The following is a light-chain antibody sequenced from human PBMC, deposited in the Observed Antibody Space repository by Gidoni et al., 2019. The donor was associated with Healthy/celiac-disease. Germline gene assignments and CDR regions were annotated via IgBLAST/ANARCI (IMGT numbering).Light chain of an antibody. Sequence: DIQMTQSPSSLSASVGDRVTITCRASQSISSYLNWYQQKPGKAPKLLIYAASSLQSGVPSRFSGSGSGTDFTFTISSLQPEDFATYYCQQSHSTPTFGGGTKVEIK. CDR2: AAS. CDR3: QQSHSTPT. V-gene: IGKV1-39*01. J-gene: IGKJ4*01. CDR1: QSISSY.